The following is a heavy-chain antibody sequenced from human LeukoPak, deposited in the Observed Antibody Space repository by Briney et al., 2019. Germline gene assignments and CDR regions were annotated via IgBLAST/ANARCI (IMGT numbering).Heavy chain of an antibody. Sequence: PSETLSLTCTVSLGSISRYYWSCMRQPPGKGLEWMGYIYYSGSTNYNPSLKSQGTISVDTSKHQCSLKLSSATASTPAVYYCARDVSWGAGGTDDHNWFDPWGQGTLVTVSS. V-gene: IGHV4-59*12. D-gene: IGHD6-13*01. J-gene: IGHJ5*02. CDR3: ARDVSWGAGGTDDHNWFDP. CDR1: LGSISRYY. CDR2: IYYSGST.